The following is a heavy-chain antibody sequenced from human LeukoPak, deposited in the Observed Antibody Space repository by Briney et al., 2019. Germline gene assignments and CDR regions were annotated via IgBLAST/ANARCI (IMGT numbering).Heavy chain of an antibody. V-gene: IGHV1-69*10. Sequence: SVKVSCKASGGTFSSYAISWVRQAPGQGLEWMGGIIPILGTANYAQKFQGRVTITADKSTSTAYMELSSLRSEDTAVYYCARVRVNKASIAAAGRSWFDPWGQGTLVTVSS. CDR3: ARVRVNKASIAAAGRSWFDP. CDR2: IIPILGTA. D-gene: IGHD6-13*01. CDR1: GGTFSSYA. J-gene: IGHJ5*02.